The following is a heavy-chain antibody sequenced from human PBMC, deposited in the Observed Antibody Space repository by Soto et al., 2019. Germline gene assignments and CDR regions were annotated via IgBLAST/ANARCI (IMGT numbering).Heavy chain of an antibody. Sequence: ASVKVSCKASGYTFTTFGISWVRQAPGQGLEWMGWIDPKNGNTKDAQKFQGRVTMTTDTSTSAAYMELRSLRSDDTAVYFCAKEYCDTSRCFLPDYWGQGALVTVSS. V-gene: IGHV1-18*01. J-gene: IGHJ4*02. D-gene: IGHD2-2*01. CDR1: GYTFTTFG. CDR2: IDPKNGNT. CDR3: AKEYCDTSRCFLPDY.